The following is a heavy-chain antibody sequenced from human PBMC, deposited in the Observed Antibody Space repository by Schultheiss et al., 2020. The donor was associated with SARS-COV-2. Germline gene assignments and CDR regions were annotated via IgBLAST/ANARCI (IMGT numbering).Heavy chain of an antibody. CDR2: IYYSGST. J-gene: IGHJ4*02. CDR3: ARGGKQWLVSPPHLDY. V-gene: IGHV4-38-2*01. Sequence: SETLSLTCAVSGYSISSGYYWGWIRQPPGKGLEWIGYIYYSGSTYYNPSLKSRVTISVDTSKNHFSLKLSSVTAADTAVYYCARGGKQWLVSPPHLDYWGQGTLVTVSS. CDR1: GYSISSGYY. D-gene: IGHD6-19*01.